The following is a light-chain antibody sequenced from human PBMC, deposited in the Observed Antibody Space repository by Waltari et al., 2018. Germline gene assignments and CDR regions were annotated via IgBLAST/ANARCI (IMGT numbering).Light chain of an antibody. Sequence: SSELTQDPDVSVALGQTIRFTCQGDSLRTSYASWYQLKPGQARVLVIYGKDKRPSGIPDRISGYSSGTTSSLTITGAQAEDEADYYCSSRNGRANQVVFAGGTKVTVL. V-gene: IGLV3-19*01. J-gene: IGLJ3*02. CDR3: SSRNGRANQVV. CDR2: GKD. CDR1: SLRTSY.